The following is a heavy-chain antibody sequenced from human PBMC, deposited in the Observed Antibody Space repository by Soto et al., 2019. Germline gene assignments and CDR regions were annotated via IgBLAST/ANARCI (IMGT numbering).Heavy chain of an antibody. CDR2: IYYSGST. Sequence: PSETLSLTCTVSGGSISSSSYYWGWIRQPPGKGLEWIGSIYYSGSTYYNPSLKSRVTISVDTSKNQFSLKLSSVTAADTAVYYCARRSGIAVAGTDYYYYGMDVWGQGTTVTVSS. CDR1: GGSISSSSYY. D-gene: IGHD6-19*01. CDR3: ARRSGIAVAGTDYYYYGMDV. J-gene: IGHJ6*02. V-gene: IGHV4-39*01.